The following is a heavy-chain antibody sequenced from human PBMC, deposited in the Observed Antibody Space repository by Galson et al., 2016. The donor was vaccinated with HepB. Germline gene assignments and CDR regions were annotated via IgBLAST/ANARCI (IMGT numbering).Heavy chain of an antibody. CDR1: GYTFTNYA. Sequence: SVKVSCKASGYTFTNYAVHWVRQAPGQRLEWMGWINTANGNTQYSQKFQGRVSLTRDTSARTAYMELSSLRSEDTATYYCARARFDYSSRLVGTVLRGHQRYEGFDIWGQGTKVTVSS. J-gene: IGHJ3*02. CDR2: INTANGNT. V-gene: IGHV1-3*04. D-gene: IGHD6-19*01. CDR3: ARARFDYSSRLVGTVLRGHQRYEGFDI.